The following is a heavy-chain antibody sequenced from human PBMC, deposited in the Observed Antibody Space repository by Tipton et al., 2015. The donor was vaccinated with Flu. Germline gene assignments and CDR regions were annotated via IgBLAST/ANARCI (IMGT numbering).Heavy chain of an antibody. CDR3: AGEYGKTEAFDI. CDR2: IYSGGST. CDR1: GASISSGSYY. V-gene: IGHV4-61*02. D-gene: IGHD4-17*01. Sequence: TLSLTCSVSGASISSGSYYWTWLRQPAGKGLEWIGRIYSGGSTYYNPSLESRVTISLDTSRNHFSLRLSSVTAADTAVYYCAGEYGKTEAFDIWGQGPMATVSS. J-gene: IGHJ3*02.